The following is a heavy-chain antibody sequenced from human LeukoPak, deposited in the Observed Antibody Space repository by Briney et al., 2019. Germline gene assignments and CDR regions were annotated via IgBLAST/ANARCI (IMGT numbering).Heavy chain of an antibody. Sequence: RSGGSLRLSCAASGFTFSSYAMSWVRQAPGKGLEWVSAISGSGDSTYYADSVKGRFTISRDNSKNTLYLQMNSLRAEDTAVYYCAKSRSGSSNWALRIFDNWGQGTMVSVSS. CDR2: ISGSGDST. V-gene: IGHV3-23*01. J-gene: IGHJ4*02. CDR1: GFTFSSYA. CDR3: AKSRSGSSNWALRIFDN. D-gene: IGHD3-10*01.